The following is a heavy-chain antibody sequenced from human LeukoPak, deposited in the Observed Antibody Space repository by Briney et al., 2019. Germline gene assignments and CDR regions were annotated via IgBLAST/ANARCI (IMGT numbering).Heavy chain of an antibody. Sequence: ASVKVSCKASGYTFTGYYMHWVRRAPGQGLEWMGWINPNSGGTNYAQKFQGRVTMTRDTSISTAYMELSRLRSDDTAVYYCARSPAIRYCSGGSCCLFDYWGQGTLVTVSS. D-gene: IGHD2-15*01. CDR1: GYTFTGYY. CDR3: ARSPAIRYCSGGSCCLFDY. V-gene: IGHV1-2*02. J-gene: IGHJ4*02. CDR2: INPNSGGT.